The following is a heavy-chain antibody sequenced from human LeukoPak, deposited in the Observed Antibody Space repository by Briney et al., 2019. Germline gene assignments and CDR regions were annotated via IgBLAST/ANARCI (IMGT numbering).Heavy chain of an antibody. D-gene: IGHD2-2*01. CDR2: IYPGDSDT. CDR3: ARHHCSSTSCYLGYYYGMDV. Sequence: GESLKISCKGSGYSFTSYWNGWVRQMPGKGLEWMGIIYPGDSDTRYSPSFQGQVTISADKSISPAYLQWSSLKASDTAMYYCARHHCSSTSCYLGYYYGMDVWGQGTTVTVSS. CDR1: GYSFTSYW. J-gene: IGHJ6*02. V-gene: IGHV5-51*01.